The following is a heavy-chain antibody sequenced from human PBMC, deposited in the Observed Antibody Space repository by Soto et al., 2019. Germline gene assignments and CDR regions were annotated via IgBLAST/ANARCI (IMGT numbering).Heavy chain of an antibody. CDR2: IYYSGST. CDR1: GGSLSGYL. D-gene: IGHD3-22*01. V-gene: IGHV4-59*01. CDR3: AREMHSSGYSPFDH. J-gene: IGHJ4*02. Sequence: PSETLSLTCTVSGGSLSGYLWSWIRQPPGKGLEWIGYIYYSGSTNYTPSLKSRVTMSVDTSKNQISLKLRSVTAADTAVYYCAREMHSSGYSPFDHWGQGTVVTVSS.